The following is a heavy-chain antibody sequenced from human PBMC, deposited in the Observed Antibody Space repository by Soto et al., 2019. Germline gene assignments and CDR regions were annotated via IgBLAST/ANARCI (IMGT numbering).Heavy chain of an antibody. J-gene: IGHJ6*02. CDR1: GYVITNGYH. D-gene: IGHD2-2*01. Sequence: ETLSLTCAVSGYVITNGYHWCCIRQAPGKELEWIGTISHSGDTYYNPSLKSRVTISIDTAKNHLSLILSSVTAADTATYYCTRIYCTTTSCFINGMDVWGQGTTVTVSS. CDR2: ISHSGDT. CDR3: TRIYCTTTSCFINGMDV. V-gene: IGHV4-38-2*01.